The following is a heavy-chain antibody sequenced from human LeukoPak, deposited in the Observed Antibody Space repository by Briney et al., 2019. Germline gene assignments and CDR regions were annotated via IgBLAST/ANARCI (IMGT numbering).Heavy chain of an antibody. J-gene: IGHJ4*02. Sequence: SETLSLTCTVSGGSISSYYWSWIRQPPGKGLEWIGYIYYSGSTNYKPSLKSRVTISVDTSKNQFSLKLTSVTASDSAVYYCASSNWLRDANFDSWGQGTLVTVSS. V-gene: IGHV4-59*08. CDR1: GGSISSYY. CDR2: IYYSGST. CDR3: ASSNWLRDANFDS. D-gene: IGHD6-13*01.